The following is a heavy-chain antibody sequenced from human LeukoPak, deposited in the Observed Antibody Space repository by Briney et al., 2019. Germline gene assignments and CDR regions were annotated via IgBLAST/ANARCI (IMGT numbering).Heavy chain of an antibody. Sequence: PGGSLRLSCAASGFTFSSYSMNWVRQAPGKGLEWVAVISYDGSNKYYADSVKGRFTISRDNSKNTLYLQMNSLRAEDTAVYYCARGMAVPGFNWFDPWGQGTLVTVSS. CDR3: ARGMAVPGFNWFDP. J-gene: IGHJ5*02. V-gene: IGHV3-30*03. D-gene: IGHD5-24*01. CDR2: ISYDGSNK. CDR1: GFTFSSYS.